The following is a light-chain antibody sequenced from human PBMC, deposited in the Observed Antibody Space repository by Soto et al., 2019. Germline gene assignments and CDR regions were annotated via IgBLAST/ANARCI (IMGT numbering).Light chain of an antibody. Sequence: EIVLTQSPGTRSLSPGERSTLSCWASQTVTSNYLACYQQKPGQAPTLLIYGATTRASGIPVRRSGGGSWTEFSLTLSSLQSEDFAAYYYQQYNEWRTFTFGQGTRLEIK. V-gene: IGKV3-15*01. CDR2: GAT. CDR3: QQYNEWRTFT. J-gene: IGKJ5*01. CDR1: QTVTSN.